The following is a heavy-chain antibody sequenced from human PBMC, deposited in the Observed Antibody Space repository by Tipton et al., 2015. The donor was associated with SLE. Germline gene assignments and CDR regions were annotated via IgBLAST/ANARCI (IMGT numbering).Heavy chain of an antibody. CDR3: ARSYCSGGICNSKAFDM. D-gene: IGHD2-15*01. Sequence: SLRLSCLGSGFTFGDYAMSWVRQGPGNRLEWVSSISGRSDYILYEDSVKGRFTISRDSAKNSLYLQMDSLGPEDTAVYYCARSYCSGGICNSKAFDMWGQGTMVTVSS. V-gene: IGHV3-21*01. J-gene: IGHJ3*02. CDR2: ISGRSDYI. CDR1: GFTFGDYA.